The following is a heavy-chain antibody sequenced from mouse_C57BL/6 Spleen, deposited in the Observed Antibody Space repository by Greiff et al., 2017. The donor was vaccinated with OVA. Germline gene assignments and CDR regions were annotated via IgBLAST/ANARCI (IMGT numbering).Heavy chain of an antibody. D-gene: IGHD1-1*01. CDR2: IWRGGST. Sequence: QVQLQQSGPGLVQPSQSLSITCTVSGFSLTSYGVHWVRQSPGKGLEWLGVIWRGGSTDYNAAFMSRLSITKDNSKSQVFFKMNSLQADDTAIYYCAKGDTTVVATRYFDVWGTGTTVTVSS. CDR1: GFSLTSYG. CDR3: AKGDTTVVATRYFDV. J-gene: IGHJ1*03. V-gene: IGHV2-5*01.